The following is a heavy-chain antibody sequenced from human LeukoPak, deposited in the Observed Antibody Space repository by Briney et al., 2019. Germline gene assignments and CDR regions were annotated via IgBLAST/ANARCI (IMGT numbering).Heavy chain of an antibody. CDR3: AKADYGDYEGICFDY. CDR1: GFTFSSYA. CDR2: ISGSGGST. J-gene: IGHJ4*02. D-gene: IGHD4-17*01. Sequence: GGSPRLSCAASGFTFSSYAMSWVRQAPGKGLEWVSAISGSGGSTYYADSVKGRFTISRDNSKNTLYLQMNSLRAEDTAVYYCAKADYGDYEGICFDYWGQGTLVTVSS. V-gene: IGHV3-23*01.